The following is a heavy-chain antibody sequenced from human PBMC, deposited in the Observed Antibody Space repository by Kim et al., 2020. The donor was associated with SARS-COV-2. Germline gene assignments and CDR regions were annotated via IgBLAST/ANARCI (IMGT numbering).Heavy chain of an antibody. J-gene: IGHJ4*02. Sequence: GGSLRLSCAASGFTFSSYSMTWVRQAPGKGLEWVSSISSSSSYIYYADSVKGRFTISRDNAKNSLYLQMNSLRAEDTAVYYCARMVGPGAADFDYWGQGTLVTVSS. V-gene: IGHV3-21*01. CDR1: GFTFSSYS. CDR2: ISSSSSYI. D-gene: IGHD2-15*01. CDR3: ARMVGPGAADFDY.